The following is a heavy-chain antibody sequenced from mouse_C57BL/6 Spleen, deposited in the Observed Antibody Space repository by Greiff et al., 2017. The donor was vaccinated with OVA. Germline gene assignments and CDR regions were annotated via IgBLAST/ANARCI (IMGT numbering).Heavy chain of an antibody. D-gene: IGHD2-5*01. J-gene: IGHJ1*03. CDR1: GYTFTSYW. Sequence: QVQLQQPGAELVMPGASVKLSCKASGYTFTSYWMHWVKQRPGQGLEWIGEIDPSDSYTNYNKKFKGKSTLTVDKSSSTAYMQLSSLTSEDSAVYDCARRGSNYRWYFDGWGTGTTVTVSS. CDR3: ARRGSNYRWYFDG. CDR2: IDPSDSYT. V-gene: IGHV1-69*01.